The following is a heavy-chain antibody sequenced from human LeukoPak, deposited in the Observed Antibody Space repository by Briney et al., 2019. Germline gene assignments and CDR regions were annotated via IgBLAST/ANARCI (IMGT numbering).Heavy chain of an antibody. V-gene: IGHV4-4*07. Sequence: SETLSLTCTVSGGSISSYYWSWIRQPAGKGLEWIGRIYTSGSTNYNPSLKSGVTMSVDTSKNQFSLKLSSVTAADTAVYYCARDNYGDHPYYYYYGMDVWGQGTTVTVSS. J-gene: IGHJ6*02. D-gene: IGHD4-17*01. CDR3: ARDNYGDHPYYYYYGMDV. CDR2: IYTSGST. CDR1: GGSISSYY.